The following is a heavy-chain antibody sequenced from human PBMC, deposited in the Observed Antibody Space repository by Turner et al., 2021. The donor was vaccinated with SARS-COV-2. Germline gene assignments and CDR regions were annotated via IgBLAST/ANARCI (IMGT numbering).Heavy chain of an antibody. J-gene: IGHJ4*02. CDR2: FDPEDVET. CDR3: ATVFAIFGVLHLDY. Sequence: QVQLVQSGAEVKKPGASAKFSCKVSGYTLIELSMHWVRQAPGKGLEWMGGFDPEDVETIYAQKFQGRVTMTEDTSTDTAYMELSSLRSEDTAVYYCATVFAIFGVLHLDYWGQGTLVTVSS. D-gene: IGHD3-3*01. CDR1: GYTLIELS. V-gene: IGHV1-24*01.